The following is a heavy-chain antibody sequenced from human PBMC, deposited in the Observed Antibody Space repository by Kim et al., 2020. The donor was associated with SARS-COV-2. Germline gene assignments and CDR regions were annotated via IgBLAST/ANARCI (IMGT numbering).Heavy chain of an antibody. CDR1: GGTFSSYA. CDR3: ARVAAAANNWFDP. CDR2: IIPIFGTA. D-gene: IGHD6-13*01. J-gene: IGHJ5*02. V-gene: IGHV1-69*13. Sequence: SVKVSCKASGGTFSSYAISWVRQAPGQGLEWMGGIIPIFGTANYAQKFQGRVTITADESTSTAYMELSSLRSEDTAVYYCARVAAAANNWFDPWGQGTLVTVSS.